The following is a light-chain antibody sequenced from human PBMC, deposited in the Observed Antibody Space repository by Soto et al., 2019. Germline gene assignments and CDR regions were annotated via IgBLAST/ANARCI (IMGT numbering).Light chain of an antibody. CDR1: HSVIRN. CDR3: QQYGNSPTGT. V-gene: IGKV3-20*01. J-gene: IGKJ5*01. CDR2: GEX. Sequence: IVLTQSPGTLTLSQGERATLFXRVSHSVIRNLPWYQQRAGQXTRLLXXGEXTRATGIPDRFSGSGSGADFTLTISRLEPEDFAVYFCQQYGNSPTGTFGQGTRLEIK.